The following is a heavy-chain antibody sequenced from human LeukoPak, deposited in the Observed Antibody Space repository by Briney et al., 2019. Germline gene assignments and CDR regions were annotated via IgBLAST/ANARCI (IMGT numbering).Heavy chain of an antibody. Sequence: GRSLRLSCAASGFTFSSYAMHWVRQAPGKGLEWVAVIWYDGSNKYYADSVKGRFTISRDNSKNTLYLQMNSLRAEDTAVYYCAKDTAMVTYRGYYYYGMDVWGKGTTVTVSS. CDR3: AKDTAMVTYRGYYYYGMDV. CDR2: IWYDGSNK. D-gene: IGHD5-18*01. V-gene: IGHV3-33*06. J-gene: IGHJ6*04. CDR1: GFTFSSYA.